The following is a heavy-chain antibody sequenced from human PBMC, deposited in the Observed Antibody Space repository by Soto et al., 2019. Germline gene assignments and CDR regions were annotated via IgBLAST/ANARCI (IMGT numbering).Heavy chain of an antibody. V-gene: IGHV3-30-3*01. Sequence: AVISYDGSNKYYADSVKGRFTISRDNSKNTLYLQMNSLRAEDTAVYYCARDRAYYYDSSGYYAYYYYGRDVWGQGTTVTVSS. CDR3: ARDRAYYYDSSGYYAYYYYGRDV. J-gene: IGHJ6*02. CDR2: ISYDGSNK. D-gene: IGHD3-22*01.